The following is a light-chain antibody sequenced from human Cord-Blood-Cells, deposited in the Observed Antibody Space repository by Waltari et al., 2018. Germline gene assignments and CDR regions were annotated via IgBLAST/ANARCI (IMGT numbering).Light chain of an antibody. CDR1: SRDVGGYNY. Sequence: HSAPTRPRSVSGSPGQTVTHSRTGSSRDVGGYNYVSWYQQHPGKAPILMIYDDSNRPSGVPVRSSVSKSGNAASLTISRLQAEDEADYFCCSHADSYTLVSGGGSKLTVL. V-gene: IGLV2-11*01. CDR3: CSHADSYTLV. J-gene: IGLJ3*02. CDR2: DDS.